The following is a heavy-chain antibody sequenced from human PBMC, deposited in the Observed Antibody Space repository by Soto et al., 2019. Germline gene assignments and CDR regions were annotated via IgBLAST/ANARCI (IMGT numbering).Heavy chain of an antibody. V-gene: IGHV3-23*01. D-gene: IGHD3-22*01. CDR2: ISGSGVST. CDR1: GFTFSNYA. Sequence: PGGSLRLSCAASGFTFSNYAMSWVRQAPGKWLEWVSAISGSGVSTNHADSVEGRFTISRDNSKNTLYLQMNNLRAEDTAVYYCAKAFFTATITTRVVVPSDYWGHGTLVTVSS. CDR3: AKAFFTATITTRVVVPSDY. J-gene: IGHJ4*01.